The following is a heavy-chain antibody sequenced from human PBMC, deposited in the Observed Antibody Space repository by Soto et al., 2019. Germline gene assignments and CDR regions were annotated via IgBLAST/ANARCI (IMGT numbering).Heavy chain of an antibody. D-gene: IGHD6-19*01. CDR1: GFTFFSHP. J-gene: IGHJ4*02. CDR3: ARVGGWAYFDS. V-gene: IGHV3-30-3*01. CDR2: ISYDGSNK. Sequence: QVQLVESGGGVVQPGRSLRLSCAASGFTFFSHPMHWVRQGPGKGLGWVAGISYDGSNKYYADSVKGRFTISRDNSTNTLSLHMTVLRAADTALYFWARVGGWAYFDSWGQGTLVAVCS.